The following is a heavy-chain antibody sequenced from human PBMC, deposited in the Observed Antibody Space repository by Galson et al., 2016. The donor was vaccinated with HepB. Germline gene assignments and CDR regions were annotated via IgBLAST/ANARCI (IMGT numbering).Heavy chain of an antibody. Sequence: CAISGDSVSSNSATWNWIRQSPSRGLEWLGRTYYRSNWYNDSAVSVKSRITIKPDTSKNQFSLQLNSVTPDDTAVYYCAREFGYCSGGTCYSEMGVWGQGTTVAVSS. V-gene: IGHV6-1*01. CDR2: TYYRSNWYN. J-gene: IGHJ6*02. D-gene: IGHD2-15*01. CDR1: GDSVSSNSAT. CDR3: AREFGYCSGGTCYSEMGV.